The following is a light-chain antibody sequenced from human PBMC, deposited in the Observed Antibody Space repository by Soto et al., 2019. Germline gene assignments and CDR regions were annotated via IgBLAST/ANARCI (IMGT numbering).Light chain of an antibody. CDR1: QSVSSN. CDR3: QQYNNWPLT. CDR2: GAS. V-gene: IGKV3-15*01. Sequence: EIVMPQSPDTLSVSPGEGATVSCRASQSVSSNLAWYQQKPGQAPRLLIYGASTRATGFPARFSGSGSETEFTLTISSLQSEDFAVYYCQQYNNWPLTFGGGTKVEIK. J-gene: IGKJ4*01.